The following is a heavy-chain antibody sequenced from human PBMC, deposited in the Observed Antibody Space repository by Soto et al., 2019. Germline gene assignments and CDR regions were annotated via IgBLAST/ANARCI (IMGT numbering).Heavy chain of an antibody. Sequence: QMQVVQSGPEVKKPGTSVTVSCKTSGIIFSNSAVQWVRQARGQRLEWLGYIIIAGGGTKYSQNREGKITITRDMSTNTAYMELSRLRSEDTAIYYCAAELYGGGRCCSFYIWGQGTMITVSS. J-gene: IGHJ3*02. CDR2: IIIAGGGT. V-gene: IGHV1-58*01. D-gene: IGHD2-21*02. CDR1: GIIFSNSA. CDR3: AAELYGGGRCCSFYI.